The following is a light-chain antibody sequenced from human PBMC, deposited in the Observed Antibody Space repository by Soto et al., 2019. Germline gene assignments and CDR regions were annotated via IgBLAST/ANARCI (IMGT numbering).Light chain of an antibody. Sequence: QSVLTQPPSVSAAPGQKVTISCSGSSSNIGNNYVSWYQQLPGTAPKLLIYENNKRPSGIPDRSSGSKSGTSATLGIAGLQTGDEADYYCGTWDSSLSAVFGGGTKLTVL. CDR3: GTWDSSLSAV. CDR1: SSNIGNNY. J-gene: IGLJ2*01. V-gene: IGLV1-51*02. CDR2: ENN.